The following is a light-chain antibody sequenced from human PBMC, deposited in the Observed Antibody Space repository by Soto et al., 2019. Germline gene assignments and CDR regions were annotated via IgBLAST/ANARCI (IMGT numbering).Light chain of an antibody. V-gene: IGKV1-27*01. CDR1: QTIGSW. Sequence: DIQRTPSPSTLSASVGDQVTGTCRASQTIGSWLAWYQQKPGRAPKLLTYAASTLQSGVPSRFSGSGSGTDFTLTISSLQPEDVATYYCQEYKNAPLTFGGGTNVDIK. CDR3: QEYKNAPLT. CDR2: AAS. J-gene: IGKJ4*01.